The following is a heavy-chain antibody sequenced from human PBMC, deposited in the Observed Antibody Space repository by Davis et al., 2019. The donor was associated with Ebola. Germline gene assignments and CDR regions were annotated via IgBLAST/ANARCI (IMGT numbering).Heavy chain of an antibody. Sequence: GGSLRLSCAASGFTFSSYGMHWVRQAPGKGLEWVAVIWYDGSNKYYADSVKGRFTISRDNSKNTLYLQMNSLRAEDTAVYYCARTRFLEWLLSPLDYYYYMDVWGKGTTVTVSS. D-gene: IGHD3-3*01. V-gene: IGHV3-33*01. J-gene: IGHJ6*03. CDR2: IWYDGSNK. CDR3: ARTRFLEWLLSPLDYYYYMDV. CDR1: GFTFSSYG.